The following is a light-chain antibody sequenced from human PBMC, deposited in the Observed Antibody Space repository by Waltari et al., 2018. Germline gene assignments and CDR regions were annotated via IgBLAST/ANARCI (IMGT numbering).Light chain of an antibody. V-gene: IGKV1-33*01. CDR1: QDIRNK. J-gene: IGKJ3*01. Sequence: DIQMTQSPSSLSASVGERVTITCQANQDIRNKLNWYQQKPVKAPNLLIFEASTLETGGPSRFSGSGFGRDFSFTISSLQSEDIATYFCQQSNNLPVTFGPGTKVHIK. CDR3: QQSNNLPVT. CDR2: EAS.